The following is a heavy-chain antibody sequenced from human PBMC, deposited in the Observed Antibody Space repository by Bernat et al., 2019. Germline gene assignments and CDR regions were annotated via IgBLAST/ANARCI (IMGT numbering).Heavy chain of an antibody. V-gene: IGHV3-30-3*01. J-gene: IGHJ6*02. Sequence: VLLFGSGQVVVAAWRSMRLSCAASGFTFSSYAMHWVRQAPGKGLEWVAVISYDGSNKYYADSVKGRFTISRDNSKNTLYLQMNSLRAEDTAVYYCARDLVATISGSYYYYGMDVWGQGTMV. CDR1: GFTFSSYA. CDR2: ISYDGSNK. CDR3: ARDLVATISGSYYYYGMDV. D-gene: IGHD5-12*01.